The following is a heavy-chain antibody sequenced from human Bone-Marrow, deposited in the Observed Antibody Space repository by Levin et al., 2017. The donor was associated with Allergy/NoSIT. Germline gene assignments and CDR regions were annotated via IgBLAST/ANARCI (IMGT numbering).Heavy chain of an antibody. D-gene: IGHD1-26*01. CDR2: ISSTSSYI. CDR1: GFTFRSYS. CDR3: SRDLSLGIPQGFDC. J-gene: IGHJ4*02. Sequence: GGSLRLSCAASGFTFRSYSMNWVRQAPGKGLEWVSTISSTSSYIYHAESVKGRFTISRDNAKNSVYLQMSSLRAEDTAVYYCSRDLSLGIPQGFDCWGQGTLVTVSS. V-gene: IGHV3-21*01.